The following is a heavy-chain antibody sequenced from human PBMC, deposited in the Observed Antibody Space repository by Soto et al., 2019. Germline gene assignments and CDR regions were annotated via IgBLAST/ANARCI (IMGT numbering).Heavy chain of an antibody. CDR1: GGTFSSYA. CDR3: ARVRGATVYYCYGMDV. V-gene: IGHV1-69*01. Sequence: QVQLVQSGAEVKKPGSSVKVSCKASGGTFSSYAIIWVRQAPGQGLEWMGGIIPIFGTANYAQKFQGRVTITADESTSTAYMELSSLISEDTAVYYCARVRGATVYYCYGMDVWGQVTTVTVSS. CDR2: IIPIFGTA. J-gene: IGHJ6*02. D-gene: IGHD4-17*01.